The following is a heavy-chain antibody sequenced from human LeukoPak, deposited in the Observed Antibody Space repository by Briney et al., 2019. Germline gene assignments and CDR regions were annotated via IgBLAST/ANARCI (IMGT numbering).Heavy chain of an antibody. CDR2: MNPISGNT. Sequence: PLASVKVSCKASGYTFTSYDISWVRQATGQGLEWMGWMNPISGNTGYAQKFQGRVTMTRSTSISTAYMELSSLRSEDTAVYYCARPYCSGGDCLRYFDLWGRGTLITVSS. V-gene: IGHV1-8*01. J-gene: IGHJ2*01. CDR3: ARPYCSGGDCLRYFDL. D-gene: IGHD2-15*01. CDR1: GYTFTSYD.